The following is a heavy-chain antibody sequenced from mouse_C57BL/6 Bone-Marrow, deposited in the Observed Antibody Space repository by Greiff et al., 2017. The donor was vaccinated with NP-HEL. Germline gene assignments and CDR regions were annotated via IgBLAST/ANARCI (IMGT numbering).Heavy chain of an antibody. D-gene: IGHD1-1*01. CDR3: TTHYYGSSPSYWYFDV. CDR2: IDPENGDT. J-gene: IGHJ1*03. Sequence: VHVKQSGAELVRPGASVKLSCTASGFNIKDDYMHWVKQRPEQGLEWIGWIDPENGDTEYASKFQGKATITADTSSNTAYLQLSSLTSEDTAVYYCTTHYYGSSPSYWYFDVWGTGTTVTVSS. V-gene: IGHV14-4*01. CDR1: GFNIKDDY.